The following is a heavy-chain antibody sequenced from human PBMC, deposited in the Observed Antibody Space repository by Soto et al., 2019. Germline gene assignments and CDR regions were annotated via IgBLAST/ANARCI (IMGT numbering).Heavy chain of an antibody. J-gene: IGHJ1*01. D-gene: IGHD4-17*01. CDR2: INPSGGST. Sequence: ASVKVSCKASGCTFTSYYMHWVRQAPGQGLEWMGIINPSGGSTSYAQKFQGRVTMTRDTSTSTVYMEPSSLRSEDTAVYYCLGDYSYFQHWGQGTLVTVSS. V-gene: IGHV1-46*01. CDR3: LGDYSYFQH. CDR1: GCTFTSYY.